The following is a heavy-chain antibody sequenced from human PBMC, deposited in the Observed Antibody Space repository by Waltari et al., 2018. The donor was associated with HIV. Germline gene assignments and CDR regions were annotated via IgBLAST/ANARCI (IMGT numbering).Heavy chain of an antibody. J-gene: IGHJ6*02. CDR2: IIPMFGTA. V-gene: IGHV1-69*12. CDR3: ATDNPAGMDAGPHYYYHGMDV. CDR1: GGSFTTYA. Sequence: QVHLVQSGAEVKKPGSSVKVSCKASGGSFTTYAINWVRQAPGQGLEWIGGIIPMFGTANSAQKFQGRVTLTADESTNTAYMELSSLRSEDTAVYYCATDNPAGMDAGPHYYYHGMDVWGQGTTVTVSS. D-gene: IGHD3-10*01.